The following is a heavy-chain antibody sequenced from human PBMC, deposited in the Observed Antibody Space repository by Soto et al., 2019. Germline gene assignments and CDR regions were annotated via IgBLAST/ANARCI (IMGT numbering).Heavy chain of an antibody. D-gene: IGHD6-13*01. CDR2: INWNSGSI. J-gene: IGHJ1*01. V-gene: IGHV3-9*01. CDR1: GFTFDDYA. Sequence: EVQLVESGGGLVQPGRSLRLSCAASGFTFDDYAMHWVRQVPGKGLEWVSGINWNSGSIGYGDSVKGRFAISRDKAKNSLHLKMNSLSAEDTAFYYCVKDESINWYSGHFRHWGQGTRVTVSS. CDR3: VKDESINWYSGHFRH.